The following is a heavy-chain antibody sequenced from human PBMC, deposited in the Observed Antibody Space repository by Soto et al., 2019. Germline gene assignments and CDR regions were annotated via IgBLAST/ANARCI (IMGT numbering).Heavy chain of an antibody. CDR3: AKALGELSPESYDY. Sequence: ESGGGVVQPGRSLRLSCAASGFTFSSYAMHWVRQAPGKGLERVAVISYDGSDKYYADSVKGRFTISRDNSKNTLNLQMNSLRADDTAVYYCAKALGELSPESYDYWGQGTLITVSS. V-gene: IGHV3-30*18. CDR2: ISYDGSDK. J-gene: IGHJ4*02. CDR1: GFTFSSYA. D-gene: IGHD3-16*02.